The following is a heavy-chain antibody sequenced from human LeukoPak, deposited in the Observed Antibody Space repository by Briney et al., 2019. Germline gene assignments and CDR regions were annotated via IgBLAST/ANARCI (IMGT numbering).Heavy chain of an antibody. J-gene: IGHJ4*02. D-gene: IGHD1-7*01. CDR3: ARARYNWNYEADY. CDR1: GFTFSSYA. Sequence: PGGSLRLSCAASGFTFSSYAMSWVRQAPGKGLEWVSAISGSGGSTYYADSVKGRFTISRDNAKNSLYLQMNSLRAEDTAVYYCARARYNWNYEADYWGQGTLVTVSS. V-gene: IGHV3-23*01. CDR2: ISGSGGST.